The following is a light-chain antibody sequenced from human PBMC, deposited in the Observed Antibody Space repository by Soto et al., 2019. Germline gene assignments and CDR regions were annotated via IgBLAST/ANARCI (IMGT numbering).Light chain of an antibody. J-gene: IGKJ3*01. V-gene: IGKV2-30*01. CDR1: QSLVYGRGNIY. CDR2: YVS. Sequence: DVVMTQSPLSLPVNLGQPASISCRSSQSLVYGRGNIYLNWFQQRPGQSPRRLIYYVSNRDSGVPDRFSGCGSGTNFTLKISRVEAEDVGVYYCMQGTHWPFTLGPGTKVDIK. CDR3: MQGTHWPFT.